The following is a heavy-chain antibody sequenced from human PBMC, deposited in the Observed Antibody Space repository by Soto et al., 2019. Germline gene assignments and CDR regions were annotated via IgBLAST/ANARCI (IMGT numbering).Heavy chain of an antibody. CDR1: GGSIRSGGDY. Sequence: QVQLQESGPGLVKPSQTLSLTCTVSGGSIRSGGDYWSWIRQHPGKGLEWIGYFYYRGNTYYNPSLKSRLTISGDTSKNQFSLNLSSVTAADTAVYYCARAMGAINYFDYWGQGTLVTVSS. J-gene: IGHJ4*02. V-gene: IGHV4-31*03. D-gene: IGHD1-26*01. CDR2: FYYRGNT. CDR3: ARAMGAINYFDY.